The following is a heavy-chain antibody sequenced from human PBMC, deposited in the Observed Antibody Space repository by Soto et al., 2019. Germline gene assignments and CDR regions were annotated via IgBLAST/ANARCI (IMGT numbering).Heavy chain of an antibody. CDR3: ANPHLSVGPYY. CDR2: ISYDGSNK. Sequence: PGGSLRLSCAASGFTFSSYGMHWVRQAPGKGLEWVAVISYDGSNKYYADSVKGRFTISRDNSKNTLYLQMNSLRAEDTAVYYCANPHLSVGPYYWGQGTLVTVSS. V-gene: IGHV3-30*18. J-gene: IGHJ4*02. D-gene: IGHD1-26*01. CDR1: GFTFSSYG.